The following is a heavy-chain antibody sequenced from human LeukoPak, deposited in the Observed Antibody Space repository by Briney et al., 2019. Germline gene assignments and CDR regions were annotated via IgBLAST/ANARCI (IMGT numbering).Heavy chain of an antibody. CDR1: GGSFRGYY. Sequence: SETLSLTCAVYGGSFRGYYWSWIRQPPGKALEWIGDISHSGTTNYNPSLKSRVTISVDKSISTAYLQWSSLKASDTAMYYCARHAGDSSGYYYDAFDIWGQGTMVTVSS. CDR3: ARHAGDSSGYYYDAFDI. CDR2: ISHSGTT. D-gene: IGHD3-22*01. V-gene: IGHV4-34*01. J-gene: IGHJ3*02.